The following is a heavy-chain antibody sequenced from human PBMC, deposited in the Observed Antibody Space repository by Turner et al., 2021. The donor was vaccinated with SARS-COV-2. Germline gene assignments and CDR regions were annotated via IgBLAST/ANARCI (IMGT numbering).Heavy chain of an antibody. Sequence: HVQLVQSGGGVKKPGASVKVSCKAFEYPFTSYDSNWVRQATGQGLEWMGWMKPNSGNTVNAQKFQGRDTITRNTTISTAYMELSSLRSEDTAVYYWARVGVGATEYMDVWGKGTTVTVSS. V-gene: IGHV1-8*02. CDR1: EYPFTSYD. CDR3: ARVGVGATEYMDV. CDR2: MKPNSGNT. J-gene: IGHJ6*03. D-gene: IGHD1-26*01.